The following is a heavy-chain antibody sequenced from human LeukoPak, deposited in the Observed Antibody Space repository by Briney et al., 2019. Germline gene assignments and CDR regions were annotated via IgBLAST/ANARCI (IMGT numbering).Heavy chain of an antibody. CDR2: INPSGGST. D-gene: IGHD3-10*01. J-gene: IGHJ6*03. CDR1: GYTFTSYY. Sequence: ASVKVSCKASGYTFTSYYMHWVRQAPGRGLEWMGIINPSGGSTSYAQKFQGRVTMTRDTSTSTVYMELSSLRSEDTAVYYCARDYGSGSRKYYYYYMDVWGKGTTVTISS. V-gene: IGHV1-46*01. CDR3: ARDYGSGSRKYYYYYMDV.